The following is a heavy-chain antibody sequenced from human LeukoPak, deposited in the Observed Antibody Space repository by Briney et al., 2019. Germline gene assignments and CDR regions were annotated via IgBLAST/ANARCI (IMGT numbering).Heavy chain of an antibody. CDR1: GFTFSSYS. J-gene: IGHJ6*02. CDR2: IYRDDST. CDR3: AREYCGGDCYAYAMDV. D-gene: IGHD2-21*02. Sequence: PGGSLRLSWAASGFTFSSYSMIWVRPAPGEGLEWVWVIYRDDSTECADSVRGRFTMSRDSSKNQLYLQMNSVRVEDTAVYYCAREYCGGDCYAYAMDVWGQGTTVTVSS. V-gene: IGHV3-66*01.